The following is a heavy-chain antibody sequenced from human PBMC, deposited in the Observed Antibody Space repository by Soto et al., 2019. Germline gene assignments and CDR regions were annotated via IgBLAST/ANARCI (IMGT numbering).Heavy chain of an antibody. CDR1: GGTFRSYS. V-gene: IGHV1-69*01. CDR3: ARPDEGGYSSNHHYYYALDV. CDR2: IIPISDIT. J-gene: IGHJ6*02. Sequence: QVQLVQSGAEVKKPGSSVKVSCKASGGTFRSYSISWVRQAPGQGLEWMGGIIPISDITNYAQKFHGRVTITEDESTSTAYMELSSLGSDDTAVYYCARPDEGGYSSNHHYYYALDVWGQGTTVTV. D-gene: IGHD3-22*01.